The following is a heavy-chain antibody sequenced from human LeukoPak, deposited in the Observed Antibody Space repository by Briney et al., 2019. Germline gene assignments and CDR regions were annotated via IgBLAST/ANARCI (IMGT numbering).Heavy chain of an antibody. D-gene: IGHD2-2*01. CDR3: AKDIFSTVVVPAASNWFDP. CDR1: GFTFSDYY. Sequence: GGSLRLSCAASGFTFSDYYMSWVCQAPGKGLEWVSAISGSGGSTYYADSVKGRFTISRDNSKNTLYLQMNSLRAEDTAVYYCAKDIFSTVVVPAASNWFDPWGQGTLVTVSS. CDR2: ISGSGGST. J-gene: IGHJ5*02. V-gene: IGHV3-23*01.